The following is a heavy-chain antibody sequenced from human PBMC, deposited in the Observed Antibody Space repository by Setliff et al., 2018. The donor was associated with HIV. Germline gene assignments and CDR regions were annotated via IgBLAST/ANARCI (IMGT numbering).Heavy chain of an antibody. V-gene: IGHV3-23*03. CDR3: AKGLDYLDSSGYSYFRL. CDR2: IYTDDSNT. CDR1: GFTFSSFA. D-gene: IGHD3-22*01. Sequence: GGSLRLSCAASGFTFSSFAMTWVRQAPGKGLEWVSIIYTDDSNTYYAESVKGRFTISRDNSKNTLYLQMNSLRAEDTAVYYCAKGLDYLDSSGYSYFRLWGQGTQVTVSS. J-gene: IGHJ4*02.